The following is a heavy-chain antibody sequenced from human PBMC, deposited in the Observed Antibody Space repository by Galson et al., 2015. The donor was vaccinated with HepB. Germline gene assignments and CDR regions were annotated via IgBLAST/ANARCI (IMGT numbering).Heavy chain of an antibody. CDR2: INSDGSST. CDR3: ARPLTYYDFWSAYSASDYYYMDV. V-gene: IGHV3-74*01. Sequence: SLRLSCAASGFTFSSYWMHWVRQAPGKGLVWVSCINSDGSSTSYADSVKGRFTVSRDNTKNTLYLQMNSLRAEDAAVYYCARPLTYYDFWSAYSASDYYYMDVWGKGTTVTVSS. CDR1: GFTFSSYW. D-gene: IGHD3-3*01. J-gene: IGHJ6*03.